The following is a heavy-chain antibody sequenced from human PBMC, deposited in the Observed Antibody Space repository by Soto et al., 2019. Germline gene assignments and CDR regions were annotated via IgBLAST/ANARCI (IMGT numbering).Heavy chain of an antibody. CDR1: GGTFSNYA. CDR2: VIPIFRTS. Sequence: SVKVSCKASGGTFSNYAISWIRQAPGQGLEWMGGVIPIFRTSHYAQKFQGRVTITADKSTTTAYMELGSLTSEDTAVYYCARDSGAGMTTVIKFDSWGQGTLVTVSS. D-gene: IGHD4-17*01. V-gene: IGHV1-69*06. CDR3: ARDSGAGMTTVIKFDS. J-gene: IGHJ4*02.